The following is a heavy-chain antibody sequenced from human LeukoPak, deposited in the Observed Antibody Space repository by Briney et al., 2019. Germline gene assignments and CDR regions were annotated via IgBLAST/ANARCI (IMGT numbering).Heavy chain of an antibody. D-gene: IGHD4-11*01. CDR2: INSDGSST. V-gene: IGHV3-74*01. CDR3: ASRMTTVRYYYYYGMDV. J-gene: IGHJ6*02. CDR1: GFTFSSYW. Sequence: GGSLRLSCAASGFTFSSYWMHWVRQAPGKGLAWVSRINSDGSSTSYADSVKGRFTISRDNAKNSLYLQMNSLRAEDTAVYYCASRMTTVRYYYYYGMDVWGQGTTVTVSS.